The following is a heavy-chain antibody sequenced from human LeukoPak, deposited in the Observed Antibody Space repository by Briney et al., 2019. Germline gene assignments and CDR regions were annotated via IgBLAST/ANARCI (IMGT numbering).Heavy chain of an antibody. CDR2: IYSGGST. CDR1: GFTVSSNY. D-gene: IGHD2-2*01. Sequence: GGSLRLSCAASGFTVSSNYMSWARQAPGKGLEWVSVIYSGGSTYYADSVKGRFTISRDNSKNTLYLQMNSLRAEDTAVYYCARAAYCSSTSCYEPYFDYWGQGTLVTVSS. V-gene: IGHV3-66*01. J-gene: IGHJ4*02. CDR3: ARAAYCSSTSCYEPYFDY.